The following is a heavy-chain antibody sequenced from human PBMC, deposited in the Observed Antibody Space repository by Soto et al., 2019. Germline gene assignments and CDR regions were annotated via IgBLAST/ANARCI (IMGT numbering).Heavy chain of an antibody. CDR2: IFSNDER. D-gene: IGHD2-2*01. CDR3: ARAGYCSDTSCYERRPDWFDP. Sequence: QVTLKESGPVLVKPTETLTLTCTVSGFSLSDVRLGVSWIRQPPGKALEWLAHIFSNDERSYTTSLKSRLTISEDPSKRQVVLTMTNVDPVDTATYYCARAGYCSDTSCYERRPDWFDPWGQGTLVTVSS. CDR1: GFSLSDVRLG. V-gene: IGHV2-26*01. J-gene: IGHJ5*02.